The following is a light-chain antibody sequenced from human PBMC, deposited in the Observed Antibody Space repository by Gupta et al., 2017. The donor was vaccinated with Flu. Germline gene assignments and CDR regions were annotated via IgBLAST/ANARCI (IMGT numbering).Light chain of an antibody. V-gene: IGKV3-11*01. CDR1: QRGSPS. Sequence: EVVLTQSPATLSLSPGERDVLSCRASQRGSPSLAWYQQKPGEAPRLLMYDAARRAVGIPARFSGSGCGTDFTLTISTLEPEDFAVYCCQQRSDLPMYTFGQGTKLEIK. CDR2: DAA. CDR3: QQRSDLPMYT. J-gene: IGKJ2*01.